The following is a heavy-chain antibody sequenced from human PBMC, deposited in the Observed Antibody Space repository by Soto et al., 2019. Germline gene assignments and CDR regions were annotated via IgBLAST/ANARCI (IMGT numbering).Heavy chain of an antibody. CDR1: GVSIRDPNYY. J-gene: IGHJ4*02. D-gene: IGHD3-10*01. CDR3: TRDAPLWFGELSH. V-gene: IGHV4-31*03. CDR2: INYSGST. Sequence: PSETLSLTCTVIGVSIRDPNYYWSWIRQHSGKGLEWIGNINYSGSTNYNPSLKGRVTISLDTSKNQFSLKLNSVTAADTAIYYCTRDAPLWFGELSHWGQGIQVTVS.